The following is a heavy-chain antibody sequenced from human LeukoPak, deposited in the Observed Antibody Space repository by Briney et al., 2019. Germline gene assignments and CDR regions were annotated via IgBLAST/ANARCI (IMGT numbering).Heavy chain of an antibody. CDR2: INPNSGGT. D-gene: IGHD6-13*01. CDR3: ARDLEQQLVLHFDY. J-gene: IGHJ4*02. CDR1: GYTFTGYY. V-gene: IGHV1-2*02. Sequence: ASVKVSCKASGYTFTGYYMHWVRQAPGQGPEWMGWINPNSGGTNYAQKFQGRVTMTRDTSISTAYMELSRLRSDDTAVYYCARDLEQQLVLHFDYWGQGTLVTVSS.